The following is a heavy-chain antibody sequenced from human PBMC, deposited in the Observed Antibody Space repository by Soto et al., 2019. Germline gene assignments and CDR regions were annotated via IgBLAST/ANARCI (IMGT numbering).Heavy chain of an antibody. Sequence: SETLSLTCAVYGGSFSGYYWSWIRQPPGKGLEWIGEINHSGSTNYNPSLKSRVTISVDTSKNQFSLKLSSVTAADTAVYYCARGLTKWLVEVYFDYWGQGTLVTVSS. D-gene: IGHD6-19*01. J-gene: IGHJ4*02. V-gene: IGHV4-34*01. CDR1: GGSFSGYY. CDR3: ARGLTKWLVEVYFDY. CDR2: INHSGST.